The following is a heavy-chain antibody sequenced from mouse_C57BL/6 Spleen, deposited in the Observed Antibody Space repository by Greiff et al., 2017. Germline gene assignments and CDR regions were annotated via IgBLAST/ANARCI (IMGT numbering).Heavy chain of an antibody. V-gene: IGHV1-81*01. CDR1: GYTFTSYG. J-gene: IGHJ2*01. D-gene: IGHD1-1*01. CDR2: IYPRSGHT. CDR3: ARGWTTVVATDYFDY. Sequence: QVQLKESGAELARPGASVKLSCKASGYTFTSYGISWVKQRTGQGLEWIGEIYPRSGHTYYNEKFKGKATLTADKSSSTAYMELRSLTSEDSAVYFCARGWTTVVATDYFDYWGQGTTRTVSS.